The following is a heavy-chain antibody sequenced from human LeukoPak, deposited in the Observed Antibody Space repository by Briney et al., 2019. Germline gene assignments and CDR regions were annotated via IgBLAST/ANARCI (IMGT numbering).Heavy chain of an antibody. CDR3: ARGTRIAVAGTSGAFDI. V-gene: IGHV3-23*01. D-gene: IGHD6-19*01. Sequence: PGGSLRLSCAASGFTFSSYAMSWVRQAPGKGLEWVSAISGSGGSTYYADSVKGRFTISRDNSKNTLYLQMNSLRAEDTAVYYCARGTRIAVAGTSGAFDIWGQGTMVTVSS. J-gene: IGHJ3*02. CDR2: ISGSGGST. CDR1: GFTFSSYA.